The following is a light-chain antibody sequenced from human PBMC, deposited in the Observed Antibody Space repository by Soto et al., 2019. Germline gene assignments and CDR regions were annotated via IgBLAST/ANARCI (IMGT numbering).Light chain of an antibody. CDR1: SSDLGAYNY. J-gene: IGLJ3*02. CDR3: ASYTRSSTVV. V-gene: IGLV2-14*03. CDR2: DVG. Sequence: QSVLTQPASVSGSPGQSITISCTGTSSDLGAYNYVSWYQQYPGKVPKLIIYDVGGRPSGVSNRFSGSKSGNTASLTISGLQAEDEADYYCASYTRSSTVVFGGGTKLTVL.